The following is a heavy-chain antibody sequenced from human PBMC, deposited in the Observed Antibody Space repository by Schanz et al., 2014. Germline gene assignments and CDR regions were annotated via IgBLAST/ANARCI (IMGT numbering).Heavy chain of an antibody. CDR3: ARGGATRFDY. J-gene: IGHJ4*02. D-gene: IGHD1-26*01. Sequence: VQLVESGGGLVKPGGSLRLSCSGFTVSAYSANWVRQAPGKGLEWVSSISSSSSTIYYADSVKGRFTISRDNAKNSLYLQMNSLRDEDTAVYYCARGGATRFDYWGQGTLVTVSS. CDR2: ISSSSSTI. V-gene: IGHV3-48*02. CDR1: GFTVSAYS.